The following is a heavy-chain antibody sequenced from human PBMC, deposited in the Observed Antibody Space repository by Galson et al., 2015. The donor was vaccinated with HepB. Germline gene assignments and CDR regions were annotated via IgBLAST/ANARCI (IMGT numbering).Heavy chain of an antibody. CDR3: ARGRGLDY. Sequence: SLRLSCATSGFNFRDYWMSWVRQAPGKGLEWVANITPDGREKYYVDSVKGRFTGSRDNAKNSLVLQMNSLRAEDTAVYYCARGRGLDYWGQGVRVTVSS. CDR1: GFNFRDYW. CDR2: ITPDGREK. J-gene: IGHJ4*02. V-gene: IGHV3-7*01.